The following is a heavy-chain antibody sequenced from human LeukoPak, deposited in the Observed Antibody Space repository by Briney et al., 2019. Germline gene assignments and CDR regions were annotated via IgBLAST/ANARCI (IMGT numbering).Heavy chain of an antibody. J-gene: IGHJ4*02. CDR3: ARDKGAMFDY. D-gene: IGHD1-26*01. CDR2: IDSSGTT. CDR1: GGSFNSAGFY. V-gene: IGHV4-31*03. Sequence: PSETLSLTCIVSGGSFNSAGFYWNWIRQHPGKGLEWIGYIDSSGTTYYNPSLKSRVTISVDTSKNQFSLKLSSVTAADTAVYYCARDKGAMFDYWGQGTLVTVSS.